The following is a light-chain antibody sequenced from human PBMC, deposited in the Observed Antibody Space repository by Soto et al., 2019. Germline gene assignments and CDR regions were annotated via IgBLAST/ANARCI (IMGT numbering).Light chain of an antibody. J-gene: IGKJ4*01. CDR1: QSISSN. CDR2: RTS. CDR3: QQRSNWPPRLT. Sequence: ETVMTQSQATLSVSPGERATLSCRASQSISSNLAWYQQKPGQAPRLLMFRTSTRATGVPARFSGSGSGTEFNITISSLQSEDFAVYYCQQRSNWPPRLTFGGGTKVDIK. V-gene: IGKV3-15*01.